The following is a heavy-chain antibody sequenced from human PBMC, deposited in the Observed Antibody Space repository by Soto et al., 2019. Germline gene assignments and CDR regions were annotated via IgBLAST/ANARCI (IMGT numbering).Heavy chain of an antibody. Sequence: GASVKVSCKTSGYTFSNYGITWVRQAPGQPLEWLGWISLYSDGTNYAQKFQGRVSMTTDTSTTTAYMELRSLRSDDTAVYYCARGGYGYYYDSSCPYDAFDIWGQGTMVTVSS. V-gene: IGHV1-18*01. D-gene: IGHD3-22*01. J-gene: IGHJ3*02. CDR2: ISLYSDGT. CDR1: GYTFSNYG. CDR3: ARGGYGYYYDSSCPYDAFDI.